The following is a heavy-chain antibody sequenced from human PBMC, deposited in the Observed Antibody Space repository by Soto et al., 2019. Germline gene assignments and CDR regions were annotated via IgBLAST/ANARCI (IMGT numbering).Heavy chain of an antibody. CDR3: ARDPAEGVYYYYGMDV. CDR2: INSDGSST. Sequence: PVGSLRLSCAASGFTFSSYWMNWVRQAPGKGLVWVSRINSDGSSTSYADSVKGRFTISRDNAKNTLYLQMNSLRAEDTAVYYCARDPAEGVYYYYGMDVWGQGTTVTVSS. J-gene: IGHJ6*02. D-gene: IGHD6-19*01. CDR1: GFTFSSYW. V-gene: IGHV3-74*01.